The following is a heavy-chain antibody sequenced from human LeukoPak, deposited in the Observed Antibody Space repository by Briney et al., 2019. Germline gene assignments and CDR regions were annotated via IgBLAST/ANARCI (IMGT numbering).Heavy chain of an antibody. Sequence: GGSLRLSCAASGFTFSSYAMSWVRQAPGKGLEYVSAISSNGGSTYYANSVKGRFTISRDNSKNTLYLQMGSLRAEDMAVYYCARESFRSYYYDSSGYDFWGQGTLVTVSS. CDR1: GFTFSSYA. D-gene: IGHD3-22*01. V-gene: IGHV3-64*01. CDR2: ISSNGGST. CDR3: ARESFRSYYYDSSGYDF. J-gene: IGHJ4*02.